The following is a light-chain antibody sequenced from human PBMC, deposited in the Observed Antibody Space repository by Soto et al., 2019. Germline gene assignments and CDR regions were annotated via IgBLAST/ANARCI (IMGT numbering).Light chain of an antibody. J-gene: IGKJ3*01. Sequence: EIVMTQSPATLSVSPGERVTLSCRASQFISTNLAWYQQRPGQAPRLLIYYASTRATGIPARFSGSGSGTEFSLTISSLQSEDFAVYYCQQRSNWPITFGPGTKVEIK. CDR1: QFISTN. CDR2: YAS. CDR3: QQRSNWPIT. V-gene: IGKV3-15*01.